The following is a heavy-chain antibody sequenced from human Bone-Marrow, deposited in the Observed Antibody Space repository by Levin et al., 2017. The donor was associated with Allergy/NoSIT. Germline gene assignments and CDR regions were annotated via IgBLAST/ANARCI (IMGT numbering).Heavy chain of an antibody. CDR1: GFTFSNAW. J-gene: IGHJ3*02. CDR2: IKSKTDGGTT. D-gene: IGHD3-22*01. CDR3: TTRQTDFYSSGYRSDKMAFDI. Sequence: GGSLRLSCAASGFTFSNAWMSWVRQAPGKGLEWVGRIKSKTDGGTTDYAAPVKGRFTISRDDSKNTLYLQMNSLKTEDTAVYYCTTRQTDFYSSGYRSDKMAFDIWGQGTMVTVSS. V-gene: IGHV3-15*01.